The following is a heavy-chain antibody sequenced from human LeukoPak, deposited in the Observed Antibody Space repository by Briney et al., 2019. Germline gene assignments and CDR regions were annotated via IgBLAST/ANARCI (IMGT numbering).Heavy chain of an antibody. CDR2: ISKTSNTR. CDR1: GFTFSSHG. J-gene: IGHJ4*02. CDR3: ARDRGYSNYYDH. D-gene: IGHD5-12*01. V-gene: IGHV3-48*02. Sequence: GGSLRLSCAASGFTFSSHGMNWVRQTPGKGLEWVSYISKTSNTRDYADSVKGRFTISRDNDKNSLSLQMNSLRDEDTAVYYCARDRGYSNYYDHWGQGTLVTVSS.